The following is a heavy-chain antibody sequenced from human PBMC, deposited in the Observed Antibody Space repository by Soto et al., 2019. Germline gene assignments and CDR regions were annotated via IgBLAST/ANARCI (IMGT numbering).Heavy chain of an antibody. D-gene: IGHD6-19*01. V-gene: IGHV3-30*04. Sequence: GGSLRLSCAASGFSFTHYTINWVRQAPGKGLEWVAVMSYDGTNEYYADSVKGRFTISRDNTKSTVYLQMNSLTPEDTALYYCARKWGTYSSASLDYWGLGTLVTVSS. J-gene: IGHJ4*02. CDR3: ARKWGTYSSASLDY. CDR2: MSYDGTNE. CDR1: GFSFTHYT.